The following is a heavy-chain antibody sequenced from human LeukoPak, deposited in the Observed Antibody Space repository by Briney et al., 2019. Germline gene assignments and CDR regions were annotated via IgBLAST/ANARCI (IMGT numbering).Heavy chain of an antibody. J-gene: IGHJ4*02. V-gene: IGHV3-7*01. CDR2: IQQDGSEK. CDR3: AREAIRGYGSGSYSYYFDY. CDR1: GFTVSSNY. Sequence: GGSLRVYCAASGFTVSSNYMSWVRQAPGKGLEWVANIQQDGSEKYYVDSVKGRFTISRDNAKNSLYLQMNSLRPEDTAVYYCAREAIRGYGSGSYSYYFDYWGQGILVTVSS. D-gene: IGHD3-10*01.